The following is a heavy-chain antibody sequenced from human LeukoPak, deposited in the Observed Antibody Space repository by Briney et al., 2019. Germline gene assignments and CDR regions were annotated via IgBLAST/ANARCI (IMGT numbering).Heavy chain of an antibody. CDR2: IWYDGSNK. Sequence: PGRSLRLSCAASGFTFSSYGMHWVRQAPGEGLEWVAVIWYDGSNKYYADSVKGRFTISRDNSKNTLYLQMNSLRAEDTAVYYCARGGWDIVATILDYWGQGTLVTVSS. CDR3: ARGGWDIVATILDY. D-gene: IGHD5-12*01. CDR1: GFTFSSYG. V-gene: IGHV3-33*01. J-gene: IGHJ4*02.